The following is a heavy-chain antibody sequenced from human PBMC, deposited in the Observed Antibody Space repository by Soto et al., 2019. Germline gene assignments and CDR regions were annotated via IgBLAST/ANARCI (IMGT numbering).Heavy chain of an antibody. V-gene: IGHV3-33*01. Sequence: HPGGSLRLSCAASGFTFSSYGMHWVRQAPGKGLEWVAVIWYDGSNKYYADSVKCRFTISRDNSKNTLYLQMNSLRAEDTAVYYCAREGGSYDFDYWGQGTLVTVSS. J-gene: IGHJ4*02. D-gene: IGHD1-26*01. CDR3: AREGGSYDFDY. CDR2: IWYDGSNK. CDR1: GFTFSSYG.